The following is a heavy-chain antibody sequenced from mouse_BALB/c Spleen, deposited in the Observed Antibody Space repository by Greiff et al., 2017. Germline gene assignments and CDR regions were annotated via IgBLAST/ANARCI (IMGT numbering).Heavy chain of an antibody. V-gene: IGHV5-6-5*01. Sequence: EVKLMESGGGLVKPGGSLKLSCAASGFTFSSYAMSWVRQTPEKRLEWVASISSGGSTYYPDSVKGRFTISRDNAKHNLYLQMSSLRSEDTALYYCARLTGTFDYWGQGTTLTVSS. D-gene: IGHD4-1*01. CDR1: GFTFSSYA. CDR3: ARLTGTFDY. CDR2: ISSGGST. J-gene: IGHJ2*01.